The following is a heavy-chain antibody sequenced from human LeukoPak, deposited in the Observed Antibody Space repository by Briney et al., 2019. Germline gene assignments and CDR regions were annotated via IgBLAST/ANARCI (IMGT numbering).Heavy chain of an antibody. J-gene: IGHJ4*02. CDR3: VRELPPVVQYYFDY. CDR1: GCTFSDYG. CDR2: IWYDGSNK. Sequence: GGSLRLSCAASGCTFSDYGMHWVRQAPGKGLEWGVVIWYDGSNKYYADSVKGRFTISRDNSRNTLYLQMNSLRAEDTAVYYCVRELPPVVQYYFDYWGPGTLVTVSS. V-gene: IGHV3-33*01. D-gene: IGHD3-22*01.